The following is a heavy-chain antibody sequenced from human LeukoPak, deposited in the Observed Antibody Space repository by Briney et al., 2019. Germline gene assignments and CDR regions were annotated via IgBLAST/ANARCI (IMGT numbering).Heavy chain of an antibody. V-gene: IGHV3-23*01. CDR3: ARDYDVLTAYPPTQLFDP. Sequence: GGSLRLSCAASAFTFSSYAMNWVRQAPGKGLEWVSAISGSGGSTYYADSVKGRFTISRDNSKNTLYLQMNSLRAEDTAVYYCARDYDVLTAYPPTQLFDPWGQGTLVTVSS. D-gene: IGHD3-9*01. CDR2: ISGSGGST. CDR1: AFTFSSYA. J-gene: IGHJ5*02.